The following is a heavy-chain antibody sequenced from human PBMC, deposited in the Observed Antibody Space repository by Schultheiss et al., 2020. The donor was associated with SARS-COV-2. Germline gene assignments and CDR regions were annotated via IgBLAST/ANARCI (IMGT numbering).Heavy chain of an antibody. J-gene: IGHJ5*02. D-gene: IGHD2-15*01. Sequence: SETLSLTCAVYGGSFSGYYWSWIRQPPGKGLEWIGYIYYSGSTYYNPSLKSRVTISVDTSKNQFSLKLSSVTAADTAVYYCARRVECSGGSCYTDWFDPWGQGTLVTVSS. V-gene: IGHV4-34*01. CDR3: ARRVECSGGSCYTDWFDP. CDR2: IYYSGST. CDR1: GGSFSGYY.